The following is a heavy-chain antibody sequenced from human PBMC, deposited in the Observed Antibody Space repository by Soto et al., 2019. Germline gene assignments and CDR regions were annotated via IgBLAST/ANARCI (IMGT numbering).Heavy chain of an antibody. Sequence: EVQLLESGGGLVQPGGSLRLSCAASRFTVSNYAMSWVRQAPGKGLEWVSAISASGTDTYYADSVKGRFTISRDNSKNTLYLQMDSLRAEDTALYYCEGRSGAVYWGQGTLVTVSS. CDR1: RFTVSNYA. J-gene: IGHJ4*02. CDR2: ISASGTDT. CDR3: EGRSGAVY. V-gene: IGHV3-23*01. D-gene: IGHD3-3*01.